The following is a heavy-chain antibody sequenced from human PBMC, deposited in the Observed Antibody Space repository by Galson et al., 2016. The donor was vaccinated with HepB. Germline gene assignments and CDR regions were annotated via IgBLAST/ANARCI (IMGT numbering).Heavy chain of an antibody. CDR1: GFTFNNYA. CDR2: ICGSGGST. J-gene: IGHJ6*02. V-gene: IGHV3-23*01. D-gene: IGHD4-17*01. CDR3: AKVTTVSTSPSNYAMDV. Sequence: SLRLSCAASGFTFNNYAMSWVRQAPGKGLEWVSSICGSGGSTYYADSVEGRFTISSDNSNNTQYVQISSLRGEDTAIYYCAKVTTVSTSPSNYAMDVWGQGTTVTVSS.